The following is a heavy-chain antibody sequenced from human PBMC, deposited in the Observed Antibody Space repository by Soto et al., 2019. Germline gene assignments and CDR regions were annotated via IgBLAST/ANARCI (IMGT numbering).Heavy chain of an antibody. CDR3: ARGGRRYYYMDV. J-gene: IGHJ6*03. CDR1: GGSISSYY. D-gene: IGHD3-16*01. V-gene: IGHV4-59*01. CDR2: IYYSGST. Sequence: SETLSLTCTVSGGSISSYYWSWIRQPPGKGLEWIGYIYYSGSTNYNPSLKSRVTISVDTSKNQFSLKLSSVTAADTAVYYCARGGRRYYYMDVWGKGTTVTVSS.